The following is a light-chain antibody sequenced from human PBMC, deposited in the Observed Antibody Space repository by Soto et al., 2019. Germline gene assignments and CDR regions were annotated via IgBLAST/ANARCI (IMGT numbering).Light chain of an antibody. CDR2: GAS. CDR1: QSVSSN. J-gene: IGKJ1*01. Sequence: EIVMTQSPATLSVSPGERATLSCRASQSVSSNLAWYQQKPGQAPRLLIYGASTRATGIPARFSGSGSGTEFTLTISSLQSEDFAVYYCPQYNNWPVWTFGQGTKVEIK. V-gene: IGKV3-15*01. CDR3: PQYNNWPVWT.